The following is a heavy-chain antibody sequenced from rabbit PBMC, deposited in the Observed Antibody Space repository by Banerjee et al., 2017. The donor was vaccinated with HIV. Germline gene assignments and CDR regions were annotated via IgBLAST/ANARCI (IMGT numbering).Heavy chain of an antibody. CDR2: IYTIEGGT. CDR1: GFTISSAYD. D-gene: IGHD4-2*01. V-gene: IGHV1S43*01. CDR3: ARAPAGGRAYFNL. J-gene: IGHJ4*01. Sequence: QSLEESGGGLVKPGASLTLTCKASGFTISSAYDMCWVRQAPGKGLELIACIYTIEGGTWYASWVNGRFTVSRSTSLNTVDLRMTSLTAADTATYFCARAPAGGRAYFNLWGQGTLVTVS.